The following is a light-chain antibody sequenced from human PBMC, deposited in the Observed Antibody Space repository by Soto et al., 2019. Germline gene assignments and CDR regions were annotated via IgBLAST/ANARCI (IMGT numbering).Light chain of an antibody. V-gene: IGKV3-11*01. CDR3: NQRSNWPHIT. Sequence: EIVLTQSPATLSLSPGERATLSCRASQSVGGYLDWYQQKPGQAPRLLIYDASNRASGIPARFSGSGSGTDFPLTISELETEDLAVYYCNQRSNWPHITFGGGTKVEIK. J-gene: IGKJ4*02. CDR2: DAS. CDR1: QSVGGY.